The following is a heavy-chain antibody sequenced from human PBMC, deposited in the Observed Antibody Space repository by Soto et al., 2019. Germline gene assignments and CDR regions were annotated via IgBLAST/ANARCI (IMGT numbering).Heavy chain of an antibody. Sequence: QVQLVESGGGLVKPGVSLRLSCAASGFTFSDYYMSWIRQAPGKGLEWVSYISSSGSTIYYADSVKGRFTISRDNANHSLYLQMNSLRAEDTAVYYCASPTVTTHSGMDVWGQGTTVTVAS. V-gene: IGHV3-11*01. D-gene: IGHD4-17*01. J-gene: IGHJ6*02. CDR3: ASPTVTTHSGMDV. CDR2: ISSSGSTI. CDR1: GFTFSDYY.